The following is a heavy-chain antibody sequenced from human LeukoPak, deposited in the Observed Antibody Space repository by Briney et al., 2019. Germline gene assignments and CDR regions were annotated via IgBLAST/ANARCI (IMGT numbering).Heavy chain of an antibody. V-gene: IGHV5-10-1*01. CDR3: ARWGVKVSFDY. D-gene: IGHD3-16*01. J-gene: IGHJ4*02. CDR1: GYSFTSYW. CDR2: IDPSDSFN. Sequence: GESLKISCKGSGYSFTSYWISWVRQMPGKGLEWMGRIDPSDSFNNYRPSLQGHVTISVDKSTSTAYLQWSSLKASDTAMYYCARWGVKVSFDYWGQGTLVTVSS.